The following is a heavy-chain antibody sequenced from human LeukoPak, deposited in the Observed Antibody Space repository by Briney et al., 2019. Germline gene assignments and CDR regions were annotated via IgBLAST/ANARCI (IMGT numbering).Heavy chain of an antibody. V-gene: IGHV4-59*01. CDR1: GGSISSYY. D-gene: IGHD6-19*01. J-gene: IGHJ3*02. Sequence: SETLSLTCTVSGGSISSYYWSWIRQPPGKGLEWIGYIYYSGSTNYNPSLKCRVTISVDTSKNQFSLNLSSVTAADTAVYYCARDRSGGWQGTFDIWGQGTMVTVSS. CDR2: IYYSGST. CDR3: ARDRSGGWQGTFDI.